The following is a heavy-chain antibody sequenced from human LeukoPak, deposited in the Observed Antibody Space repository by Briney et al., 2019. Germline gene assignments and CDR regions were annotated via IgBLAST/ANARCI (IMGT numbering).Heavy chain of an antibody. CDR2: INHSGST. V-gene: IGHV4-34*01. D-gene: IGHD3-22*01. Sequence: SETLSLTRAVYGGSFSGYYWSWIRQPPGKGLEWIGEINHSGSTNYNPSLKSRVTISVDTSKNQFSLKLSSVTAADTAVYYCARDPYYYDSSGYLGGDYWGQGTLSPSPQ. J-gene: IGHJ4*02. CDR3: ARDPYYYDSSGYLGGDY. CDR1: GGSFSGYY.